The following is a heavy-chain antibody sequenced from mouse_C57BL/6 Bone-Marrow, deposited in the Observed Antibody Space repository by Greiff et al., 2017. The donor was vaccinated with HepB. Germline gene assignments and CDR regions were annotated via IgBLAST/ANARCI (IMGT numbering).Heavy chain of an antibody. V-gene: IGHV1-50*01. CDR2: IDPSDSYT. CDR1: GYTFTSYW. D-gene: IGHD6-2*01. J-gene: IGHJ4*01. Sequence: QVQLQQPGAELVKPGASVKLSCKASGYTFTSYWMQWVKQRPGQGLEWIGEIDPSDSYTNYNQKFKGKATLTVDTSSSTAYMQLSSLTSEDSAVYYCARSLLQGDYWGQVTSVTVSS. CDR3: ARSLLQGDY.